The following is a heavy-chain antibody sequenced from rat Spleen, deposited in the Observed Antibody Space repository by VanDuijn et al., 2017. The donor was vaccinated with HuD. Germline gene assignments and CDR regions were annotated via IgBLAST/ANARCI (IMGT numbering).Heavy chain of an antibody. D-gene: IGHD2-2*01. CDR1: GFNFNDYW. V-gene: IGHV4-2*01. J-gene: IGHJ2*01. Sequence: EVQLVESGGGLVQPGRSLKLTCAASGFNFNDYWMGWVRQAPGKGLEWIGEINKDSRTKKYSPSLKDKFTISRDNAQNTLYLQMNKLGSEDTAIYYCTMGIRWGQGVMVTVSS. CDR2: INKDSRTK. CDR3: TMGIR.